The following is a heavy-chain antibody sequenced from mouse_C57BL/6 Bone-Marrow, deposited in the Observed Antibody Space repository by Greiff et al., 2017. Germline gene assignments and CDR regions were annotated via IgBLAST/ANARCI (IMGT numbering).Heavy chain of an antibody. CDR1: GYTFTSYW. V-gene: IGHV1-72*01. CDR3: ASSTTVPYYFDY. D-gene: IGHD1-1*01. J-gene: IGHJ2*01. Sequence: QQPGAELVKPGASVKLSCKASGYTFTSYWMHWVKQRPGRGREWIGRFDLNSGGTKYKEKFKSKATLTVDKPSSTAYMQLSSLAYEDSAVCDCASSTTVPYYFDYWGQGTTLTVSS. CDR2: FDLNSGGT.